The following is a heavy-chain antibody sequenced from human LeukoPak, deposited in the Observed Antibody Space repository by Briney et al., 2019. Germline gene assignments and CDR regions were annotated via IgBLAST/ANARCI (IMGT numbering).Heavy chain of an antibody. V-gene: IGHV3-21*01. Sequence: GGSMRLSCAASGFTFSCYSMIWLRQAPGGGLEWVSSITSSSNNIYYADSVNGRFTISRDNAKNSMYLQMNSLRAKDTAVYYCARGLGVGYGELVYWARDDFDYWGQGTLVTVSS. D-gene: IGHD3-10*01. J-gene: IGHJ4*02. CDR1: GFTFSCYS. CDR3: ARGLGVGYGELVYWARDDFDY. CDR2: ITSSSNNI.